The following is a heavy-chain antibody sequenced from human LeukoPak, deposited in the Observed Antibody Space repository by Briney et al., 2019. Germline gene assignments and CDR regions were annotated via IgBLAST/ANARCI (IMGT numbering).Heavy chain of an antibody. V-gene: IGHV4-4*07. CDR3: ARGTIAARFDY. J-gene: IGHJ4*02. D-gene: IGHD6-6*01. Sequence: SETLSLTCTVSGGSISLYYWSWIRQPAGKGLEWIGRIYSSGSTNYNPSLKSRVTMSVDTSKNHFSLKLSSVTAAGTAVYYCARGTIAARFDYWGQGTLVSVYS. CDR1: GGSISLYY. CDR2: IYSSGST.